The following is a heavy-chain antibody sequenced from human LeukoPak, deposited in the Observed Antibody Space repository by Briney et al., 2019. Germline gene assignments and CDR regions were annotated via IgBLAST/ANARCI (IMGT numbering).Heavy chain of an antibody. Sequence: PGKSLRLSCATPGFTFSGYGMHWVRQAPGKGLEWVTVIWSDGSNKYYADSVKGRFTISRDNSKNTLYLQMNSLRVDDTAVYFCAKEWRFSSTWYQYYFDYWGQGTLVTVSS. D-gene: IGHD6-13*01. V-gene: IGHV3-33*06. CDR3: AKEWRFSSTWYQYYFDY. CDR1: GFTFSGYG. CDR2: IWSDGSNK. J-gene: IGHJ4*02.